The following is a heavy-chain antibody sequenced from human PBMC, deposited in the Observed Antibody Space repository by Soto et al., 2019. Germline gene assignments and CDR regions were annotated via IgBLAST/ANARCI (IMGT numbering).Heavy chain of an antibody. J-gene: IGHJ6*02. Sequence: PGESLKISCQGSGYSFPTYWIGWVRQVPGKGLEWMGIIYPGDSTTRYNPPFQGQVTFSADKSINTAYLQWSSLKASDTTIYFFAKFRSSGWTNHYYTMDVWGQGTTVTVSS. D-gene: IGHD6-19*01. CDR1: GYSFPTYW. V-gene: IGHV5-51*01. CDR3: AKFRSSGWTNHYYTMDV. CDR2: IYPGDSTT.